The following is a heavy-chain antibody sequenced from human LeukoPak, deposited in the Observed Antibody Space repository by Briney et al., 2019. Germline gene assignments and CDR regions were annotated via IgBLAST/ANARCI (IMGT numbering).Heavy chain of an antibody. CDR3: ARDFFYSSSFQAYYFDY. V-gene: IGHV4-39*07. CDR1: GGSISSSSYY. J-gene: IGHJ4*02. Sequence: SETLSLTCTVSGGSISSSSYYWGWVRQPPGKGLEWIGSIYYSGSTYYNPSLKSRVTISVDTSKNQFSLKLSSVTAADTAVYYCARDFFYSSSFQAYYFDYWGQGTLVTVSS. D-gene: IGHD6-6*01. CDR2: IYYSGST.